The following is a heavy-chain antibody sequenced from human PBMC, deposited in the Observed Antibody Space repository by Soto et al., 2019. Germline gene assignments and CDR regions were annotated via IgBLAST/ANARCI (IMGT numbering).Heavy chain of an antibody. CDR3: ARDHTPFCSGGSCYPDYYYYGMDV. CDR1: GFTFSSYS. D-gene: IGHD2-15*01. Sequence: EVQLVESGGGLVKPGGSLRLSCAASGFTFSSYSMNWVRQAPGKGLEWVSSISSSSSYIYYADSVKGRFTISRDNAKNSLYLQMNSLRAEDTAVYYCARDHTPFCSGGSCYPDYYYYGMDVWGQGTTVTVSS. J-gene: IGHJ6*02. CDR2: ISSSSSYI. V-gene: IGHV3-21*01.